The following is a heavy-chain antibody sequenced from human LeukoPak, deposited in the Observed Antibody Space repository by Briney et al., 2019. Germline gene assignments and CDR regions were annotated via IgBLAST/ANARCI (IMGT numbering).Heavy chain of an antibody. CDR1: GFIFSTYW. CDR2: IDSEGISA. Sequence: GGSLRLSCGASGFIFSTYWMHWVRQAPGKGLEWVSHIDSEGISATYGDPAKGRFIMSRDNAKNTVDLQMNSLRAEDTGVYYCTRGTSVVAGIDFWGQGTLVTVSS. V-gene: IGHV3-74*01. D-gene: IGHD6-19*01. CDR3: TRGTSVVAGIDF. J-gene: IGHJ4*02.